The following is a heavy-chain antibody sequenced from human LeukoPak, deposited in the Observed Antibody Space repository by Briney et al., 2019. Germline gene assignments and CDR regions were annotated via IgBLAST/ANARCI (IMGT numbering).Heavy chain of an antibody. CDR2: ISYDGSNK. CDR3: ARDSGIAAHDY. V-gene: IGHV3-30-3*01. Sequence: GGSLRLSCAASGFTFSSYAMHWVRQAPGKGLEWVEVISYDGSNKYYADSVKGRFTISRDNSKNTLYLQMNSLRAEDTAVYYCARDSGIAAHDYWGQGTLVTVSS. J-gene: IGHJ4*02. CDR1: GFTFSSYA. D-gene: IGHD6-13*01.